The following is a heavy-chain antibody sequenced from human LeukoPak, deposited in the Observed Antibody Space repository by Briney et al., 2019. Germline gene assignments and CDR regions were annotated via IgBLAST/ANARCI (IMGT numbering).Heavy chain of an antibody. CDR3: ARGRTRSSAGKGYFDY. V-gene: IGHV4-34*01. Sequence: SETLSLTCAVYGDSFKNYYWTWIRQSPEKGLEWIGEINHGGLTSYNPSLESRLTLLVDTSKNQFSLKLSSVTAADTAVYYCARGRTRSSAGKGYFDYWGQGTLVTVSS. J-gene: IGHJ4*02. CDR2: INHGGLT. CDR1: GDSFKNYY. D-gene: IGHD6-6*01.